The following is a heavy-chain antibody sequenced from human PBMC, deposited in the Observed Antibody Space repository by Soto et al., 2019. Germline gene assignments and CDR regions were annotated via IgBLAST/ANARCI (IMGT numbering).Heavy chain of an antibody. J-gene: IGHJ4*02. Sequence: GGSLRLSCAASGFTFSGYGMHWVRQAPGKGLEWVAVISYDGSNKYYADSVKGRFTISRDNSKNTLYLQMNSLRAEDTAVYYCAKDPDFWSGGGLDYWGQGTLVTVSS. CDR1: GFTFSGYG. V-gene: IGHV3-30*18. CDR3: AKDPDFWSGGGLDY. D-gene: IGHD3-3*01. CDR2: ISYDGSNK.